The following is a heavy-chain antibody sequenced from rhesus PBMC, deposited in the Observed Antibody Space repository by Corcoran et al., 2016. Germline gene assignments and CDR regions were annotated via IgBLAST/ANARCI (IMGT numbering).Heavy chain of an antibody. CDR3: TRDRGSGWSYFDY. Sequence: QVQLVQSGAEIKQPGASVKLSCKASGYTFTSYYMHWGRQAPGKGLEWKGLISPYNGKKGYAQNFQGRVTITTDTSTSTGYMELSSLRSEDTAVYYCTRDRGSGWSYFDYWGQGVLVTVSS. V-gene: IGHV1-180*01. CDR2: ISPYNGKK. J-gene: IGHJ4*01. D-gene: IGHD6S26*01. CDR1: GYTFTSYY.